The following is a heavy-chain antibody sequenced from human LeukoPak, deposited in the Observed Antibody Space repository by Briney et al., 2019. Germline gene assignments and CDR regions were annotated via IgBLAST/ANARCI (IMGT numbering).Heavy chain of an antibody. J-gene: IGHJ4*02. CDR2: ISWNSGSI. CDR3: AKGELLDY. D-gene: IGHD3-10*01. Sequence: PGGSLRLSCAASGFTFSSYAMSWVRQAPGKGLEWVSGISWNSGSIGYADSVKGRFTISRDNAKNSLYLQMNSLRAEDTALYYCAKGELLDYWGQGTLVTVSS. CDR1: GFTFSSYA. V-gene: IGHV3-9*01.